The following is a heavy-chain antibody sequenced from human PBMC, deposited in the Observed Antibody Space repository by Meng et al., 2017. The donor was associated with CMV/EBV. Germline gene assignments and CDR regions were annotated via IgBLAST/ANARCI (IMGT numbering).Heavy chain of an antibody. Sequence: ETLSLTCTVSGGSISSYYWSWIRQPPGKGLEWVSSISSSSSYIYYADSVKGRFTISRDNAKNSLYLQMNSLRAEDTAVYYCARSYYGSGTFDYWGQGTLVTVSS. V-gene: IGHV3-21*01. J-gene: IGHJ4*02. CDR1: GGSISSYY. D-gene: IGHD3-10*01. CDR2: ISSSSSYI. CDR3: ARSYYGSGTFDY.